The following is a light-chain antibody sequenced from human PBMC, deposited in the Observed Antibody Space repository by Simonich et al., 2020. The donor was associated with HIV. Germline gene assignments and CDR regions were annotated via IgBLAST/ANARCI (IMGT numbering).Light chain of an antibody. CDR1: VLAKQH. CDR2: RES. V-gene: IGLV3-27*01. CDR3: SSYTSNNTHVV. Sequence: SYELTQPSSVSMSPGQTARITWSGDVLAKQHARWFQQKPGQAPGLVIYRESERPSGIPERFSGSSSGTTVTLTISGAQVEDEADYYCSSYTSNNTHVVIGGGTKLTVL. J-gene: IGLJ2*01.